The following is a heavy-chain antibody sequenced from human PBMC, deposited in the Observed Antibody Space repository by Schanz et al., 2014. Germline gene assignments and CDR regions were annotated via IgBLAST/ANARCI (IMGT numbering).Heavy chain of an antibody. J-gene: IGHJ6*02. CDR1: GFSIRNHD. D-gene: IGHD6-13*01. V-gene: IGHV3-13*04. Sequence: EVQLVESGGGLVQPGGSLRLSCAASGFSIRNHDMHWVRQATGAGLEWVSAIGTAGDTFYLDSVKGRFTISRENAKNTLYLQMNSLRAEDTSVYFCARVRRRIATPSTPSFRNYYYYAMDVWGQGTTVTVSS. CDR3: ARVRRRIATPSTPSFRNYYYYAMDV. CDR2: IGTAGDT.